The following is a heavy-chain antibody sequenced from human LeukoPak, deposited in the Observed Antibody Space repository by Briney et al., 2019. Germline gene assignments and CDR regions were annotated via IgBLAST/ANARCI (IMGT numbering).Heavy chain of an antibody. V-gene: IGHV3-7*01. Sequence: PGGSLRLSCAASGFTFSSCWMSWVRQAPGKGLEWVANIKQDGSENYYVDSVKGRFTISRDNSKNTLYLQMNSLRAEDTAVYYCAKEGIDSGSNWFDPWGQGTLVTVSS. CDR3: AKEGIDSGSNWFDP. J-gene: IGHJ5*02. CDR2: IKQDGSEN. D-gene: IGHD6-6*01. CDR1: GFTFSSCW.